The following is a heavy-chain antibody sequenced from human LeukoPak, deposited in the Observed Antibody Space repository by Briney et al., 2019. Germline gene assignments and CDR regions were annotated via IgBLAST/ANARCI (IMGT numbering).Heavy chain of an antibody. CDR2: IKQDGSSK. V-gene: IGHV3-7*01. D-gene: IGHD3-10*01. J-gene: IGHJ4*02. CDR1: GFTFSSSW. CDR3: SEGNYFDC. Sequence: GGSLRLSCAASGFTFSSSWMSWVRQAPGKGLEWVANIKQDGSSKYYVDSVKGRFTISRDNAKNSLYLQMNSLRAEDTAVYYCSEGNYFDCWGQGTLVTVSS.